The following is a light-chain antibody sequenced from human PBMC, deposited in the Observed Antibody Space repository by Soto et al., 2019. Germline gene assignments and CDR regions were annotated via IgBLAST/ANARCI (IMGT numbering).Light chain of an antibody. J-gene: IGKJ1*01. V-gene: IGKV3-20*01. CDR2: AAS. CDR1: QSVTVNS. CDR3: QQYNNWPPRT. Sequence: EILLTQSPSTLSLSPGEGVTLSCRASQSVTVNSLAWYQQKPGQAPRLLIYAASTRAAAVPDRFTGSGSGTDFALTISRLEPEDCGVYYCQQYNNWPPRTFGQGTKVDIK.